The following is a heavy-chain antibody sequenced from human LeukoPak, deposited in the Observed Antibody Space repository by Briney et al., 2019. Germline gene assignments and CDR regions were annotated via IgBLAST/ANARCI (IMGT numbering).Heavy chain of an antibody. Sequence: GASVKVSCKASGYTFTSYGISWVRQAPGQGLEWMGWISAYNGNTNYAQKLQGRVTMTTDTSTSTAYMELRSLGSEDTAVYYCASRSGFTSVFPFDYWGQGTQVTVSS. V-gene: IGHV1-18*01. J-gene: IGHJ4*02. CDR1: GYTFTSYG. CDR3: ASRSGFTSVFPFDY. CDR2: ISAYNGNT. D-gene: IGHD3-10*01.